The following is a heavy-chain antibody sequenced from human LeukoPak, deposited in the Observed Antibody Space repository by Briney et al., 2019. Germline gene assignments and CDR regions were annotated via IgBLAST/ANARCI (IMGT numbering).Heavy chain of an antibody. CDR3: ARAGATMVRGVTYDAFDI. CDR2: TYYRSKWYN. Sequence: SQTLSLTCAISGDRVSSNSAAWNWIRQSPSRGLEWLGRTYYRSKWYNDYAVSVKSRITINPDTSKNQFSLQLNSVTPEDTAVYYCARAGATMVRGVTYDAFDIWGQGTMVTVSS. D-gene: IGHD3-10*01. CDR1: GDRVSSNSAA. V-gene: IGHV6-1*01. J-gene: IGHJ3*02.